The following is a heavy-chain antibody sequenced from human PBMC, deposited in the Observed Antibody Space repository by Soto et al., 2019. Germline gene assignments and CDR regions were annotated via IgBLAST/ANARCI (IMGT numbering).Heavy chain of an antibody. CDR1: GGTFSSYA. V-gene: IGHV1-69*06. D-gene: IGHD3-3*01. Sequence: SVKVSCKASGGTFSSYAISWVRQAPGQGLEWMGGIIPIFGTANYAQKFQGRVTITADKSTSTAYMELSSLRSEDTAVYYCASAIYDFWSGYHSSPYYYYRMDVWGPGTTVTVSS. J-gene: IGHJ6*02. CDR2: IIPIFGTA. CDR3: ASAIYDFWSGYHSSPYYYYRMDV.